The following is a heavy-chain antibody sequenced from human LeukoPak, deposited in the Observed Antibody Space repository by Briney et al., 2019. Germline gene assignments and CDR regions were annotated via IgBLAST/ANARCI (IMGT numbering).Heavy chain of an antibody. D-gene: IGHD3-3*01. CDR1: GLTFSSYA. V-gene: IGHV3-23*01. J-gene: IGHJ4*02. Sequence: QTGGSLRLSCAASGLTFSSYAMSWVRQAPGKGLEWVSAISSSSGHTYYADSVKGRFTISRDNSKNTLYLQMNSLRAEDTAVYYCAKVGFSDMEWLLYSDHWGQGALVTVSS. CDR3: AKVGFSDMEWLLYSDH. CDR2: ISSSSGHT.